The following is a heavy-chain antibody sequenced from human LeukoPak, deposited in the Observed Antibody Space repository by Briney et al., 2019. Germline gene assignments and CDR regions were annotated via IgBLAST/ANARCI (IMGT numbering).Heavy chain of an antibody. CDR2: IRYDGSNK. J-gene: IGHJ4*02. D-gene: IGHD3-9*01. Sequence: GGSPRLSCAASGFTFSSYGMHWVRQAPGKGLEWVAFIRYDGSNKYCADTVKGRFTISRDNSKNTLHLQMNSLRAEDTAVYYCARGAYYNVLTGFRSRILGFDYWGQGTLVTVSS. CDR3: ARGAYYNVLTGFRSRILGFDY. V-gene: IGHV3-30*02. CDR1: GFTFSSYG.